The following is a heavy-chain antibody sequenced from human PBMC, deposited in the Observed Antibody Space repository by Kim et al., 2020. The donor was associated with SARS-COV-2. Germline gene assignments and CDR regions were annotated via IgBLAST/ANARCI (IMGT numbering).Heavy chain of an antibody. J-gene: IGHJ5*02. D-gene: IGHD3-10*01. Sequence: GGSLRLSCAASGFTVSSNYMTWVRQAPGKGLEWVAGLYGGTSTFDADSVKGRFTLSSDGSENTLYLDMNSLTVEDKAVYYCARVNGILSRRVGAFDPWGQGPLVTVSS. CDR3: ARVNGILSRRVGAFDP. CDR2: LYGGTST. V-gene: IGHV3-53*01. CDR1: GFTVSSNY.